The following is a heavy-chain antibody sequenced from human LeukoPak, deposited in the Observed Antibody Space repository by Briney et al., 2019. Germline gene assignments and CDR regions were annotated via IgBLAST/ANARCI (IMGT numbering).Heavy chain of an antibody. D-gene: IGHD3-10*01. CDR2: ISGSGCST. Sequence: GGSLRLSCAASGFTFSGYAMSWVRQAPGKGLEGVSGISGSGCSTYYADSVKGRFTISRDNSKNTLYLQMNSLRAEDTPVYYCAKGALYYYGSGSYQSVDYWGQGTLVTVSS. CDR1: GFTFSGYA. CDR3: AKGALYYYGSGSYQSVDY. V-gene: IGHV3-23*01. J-gene: IGHJ4*02.